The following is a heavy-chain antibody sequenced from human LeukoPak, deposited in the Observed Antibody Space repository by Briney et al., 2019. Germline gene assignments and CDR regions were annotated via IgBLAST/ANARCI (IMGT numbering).Heavy chain of an antibody. CDR2: INSNSGGT. CDR3: AKSYYYGSGSCDY. D-gene: IGHD3-10*01. Sequence: ASVKVSCKTYGYTFTDYYMHWVRQAPGQGLEWMGWINSNSGGTNYAQKFQGSVTMTRDTSISTAYMELSRLRSDDTAVYYCAKSYYYGSGSCDYWGQGTLVTVSS. V-gene: IGHV1-2*02. J-gene: IGHJ4*02. CDR1: GYTFTDYY.